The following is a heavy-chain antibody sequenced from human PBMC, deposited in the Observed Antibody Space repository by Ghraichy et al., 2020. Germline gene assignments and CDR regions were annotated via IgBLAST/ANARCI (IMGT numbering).Heavy chain of an antibody. CDR1: GFTFSRYW. V-gene: IGHV3-7*01. J-gene: IGHJ4*02. D-gene: IGHD6-19*01. Sequence: GGSLRLSCAASGFTFSRYWMSWVRQAPAQGLEWVASIKEDGSQKSYVDSVKGRFTISRDNARNSLYLQMNSLKVEDTAVYYCVREGIGVAGEPDYWGQGTLVTVSS. CDR3: VREGIGVAGEPDY. CDR2: IKEDGSQK.